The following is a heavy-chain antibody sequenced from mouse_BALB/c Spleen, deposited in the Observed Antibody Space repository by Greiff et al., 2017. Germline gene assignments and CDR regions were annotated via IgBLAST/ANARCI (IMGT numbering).Heavy chain of an antibody. V-gene: IGHV6-6*02. Sequence: EVKLQESGGGLVQPGGSMKLSCVASGFTFSNYWMNWVRQSPEKGLEWVAEIRLKSNNYATHYAESVKGRFTISRDDSKSSVYLQMNNLRAEDTGIYYCTRSTMITTDYWGQGTTLTVSS. CDR2: IRLKSNNYAT. CDR1: GFTFSNYW. D-gene: IGHD2-4*01. J-gene: IGHJ2*01. CDR3: TRSTMITTDY.